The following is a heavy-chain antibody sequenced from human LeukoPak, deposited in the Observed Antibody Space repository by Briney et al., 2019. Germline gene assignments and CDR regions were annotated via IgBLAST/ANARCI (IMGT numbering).Heavy chain of an antibody. J-gene: IGHJ6*02. CDR1: GGSISSGGYY. V-gene: IGHV4-31*03. Sequence: SETLSLTCTVSGGSISSGGYYWSWIRQHPGKGLEWIGYIYYSGSTYYNPSLKGRVTISVDTSKNQFSLKLSSVTAADTAVYCCARVLWPRSQVWPPYYYYGMDVWGQGTTVTVSS. CDR3: ARVLWPRSQVWPPYYYYGMDV. CDR2: IYYSGST. D-gene: IGHD5-12*01.